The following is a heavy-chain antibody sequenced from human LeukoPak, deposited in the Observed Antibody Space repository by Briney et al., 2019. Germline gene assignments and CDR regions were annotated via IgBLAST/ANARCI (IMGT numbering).Heavy chain of an antibody. V-gene: IGHV3-53*01. CDR1: GFSVSNYY. Sequence: GGSLRLSCAASGFSVSNYYMSWVRQAPGKGLEWVSVIYSGGNTYYTDSVKGRFTISRDNPKNTVFLQMGSLRGEDTAVYYCARGGMYSSGYYYYGMDVWGQGTTVTVSS. CDR3: ARGGMYSSGYYYYGMDV. D-gene: IGHD6-25*01. CDR2: IYSGGNT. J-gene: IGHJ6*02.